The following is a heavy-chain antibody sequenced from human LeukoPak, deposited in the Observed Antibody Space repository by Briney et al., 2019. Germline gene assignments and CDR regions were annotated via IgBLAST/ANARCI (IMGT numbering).Heavy chain of an antibody. CDR2: INPNSGGT. CDR1: GYTFTGYY. V-gene: IGHV1-2*02. J-gene: IGHJ4*02. Sequence: ASVKVSCKASGYTFTGYYMHWVRQAPGQGLEWMGWINPNSGGTNYAQKFQGRVTMTRDTSISTAYMELSRLRSDDTAVYYCARDSYSSGWYRYWGQGTLVTVSS. CDR3: ARDSYSSGWYRY. D-gene: IGHD6-19*01.